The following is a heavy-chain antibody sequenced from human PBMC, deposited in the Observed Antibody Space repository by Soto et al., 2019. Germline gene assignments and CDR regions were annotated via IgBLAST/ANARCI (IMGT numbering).Heavy chain of an antibody. V-gene: IGHV1-2*04. D-gene: IGHD6-19*01. CDR2: INPNSGGT. CDR1: GYTFTGYY. J-gene: IGHJ3*02. Sequence: ASVKVSCKASGYTFTGYYMHWVRQAPGQGLEWMGWINPNSGGTNYAQKFPGWVTMTRDTSISTAYMELSRLRSDDTAVYYCARESGAPSRLGHDACDSWGQGTMVTVSS. CDR3: ARESGAPSRLGHDACDS.